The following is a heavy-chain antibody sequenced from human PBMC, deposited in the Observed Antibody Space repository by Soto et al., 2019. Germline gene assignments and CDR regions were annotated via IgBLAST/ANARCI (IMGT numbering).Heavy chain of an antibody. V-gene: IGHV3-15*01. CDR1: GFTFSNAW. J-gene: IGHJ4*02. CDR3: TALVLLWFGESPYYFDY. Sequence: GGSLRLSCAASGFTFSNAWMSWVRQAPGKGLEWVGRIKSKTDGGTTDYAAPVKGRFTISRDDSKNTLYLQMNSLKTEDTAVYYCTALVLLWFGESPYYFDYWGQGTLV. D-gene: IGHD3-10*01. CDR2: IKSKTDGGTT.